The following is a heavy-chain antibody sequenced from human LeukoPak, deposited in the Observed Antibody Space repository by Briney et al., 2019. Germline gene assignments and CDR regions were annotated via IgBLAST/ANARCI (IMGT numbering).Heavy chain of an antibody. CDR3: ARDPRYSRSGYFDS. CDR1: GFTFSSYG. D-gene: IGHD3-3*01. Sequence: GGSLRLSCAASGFTFSSYGMHWVRQAPGKGLEWVAVISYDGSNKYYADSVKGRFTISRDNSKNTLYLQMNSLTAEDTAVYYCARDPRYSRSGYFDSWGHGTLVTVSS. CDR2: ISYDGSNK. V-gene: IGHV3-30*03. J-gene: IGHJ4*01.